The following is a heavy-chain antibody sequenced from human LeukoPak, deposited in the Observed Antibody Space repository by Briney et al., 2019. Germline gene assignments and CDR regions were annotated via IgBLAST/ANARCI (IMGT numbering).Heavy chain of an antibody. CDR2: INTNTGNP. CDR1: GYTFTSNA. CDR3: ARGYRCASPSEAYYFDY. D-gene: IGHD5-18*01. J-gene: IGHJ4*02. Sequence: ASVKVSCKASGYTFTSNAINWVRQAPGQGLEWMGWINTNTGNPTYAQGFTGRFVFSLDTSVSTAYLQISSLKAEDTAVYYCARGYRCASPSEAYYFDYWGQGTLVTVSS. V-gene: IGHV7-4-1*02.